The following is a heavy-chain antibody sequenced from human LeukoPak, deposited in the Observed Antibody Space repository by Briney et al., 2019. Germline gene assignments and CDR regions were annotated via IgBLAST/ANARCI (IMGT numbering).Heavy chain of an antibody. Sequence: PGGSLRLSCAASGFTFNNYAMSWVRQAPGKGLEWVSPISGSGPSTYYAGSVKGRFTNSRDNSKNTLYLQMNNLRAEDTAVYYCAKSIAVAGKGPFDYWGQGTLVTVSS. J-gene: IGHJ4*02. CDR2: ISGSGPST. D-gene: IGHD6-19*01. CDR1: GFTFNNYA. CDR3: AKSIAVAGKGPFDY. V-gene: IGHV3-23*01.